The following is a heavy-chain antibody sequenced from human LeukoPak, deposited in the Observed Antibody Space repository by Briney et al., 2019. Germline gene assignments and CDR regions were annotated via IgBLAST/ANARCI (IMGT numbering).Heavy chain of an antibody. CDR2: IYYSGST. CDR3: AGSGVFDY. J-gene: IGHJ4*02. CDR1: GGSITSSNYY. Sequence: SETLSLTCTVSGGSITSSNYYWGWIRQPPGKGLEWIGSIYYSGSTYYNPSLKSRVTISVDTSKNQFSLKLSSVTAADTAVYYCAGSGVFDYWGQGTLVTVSS. V-gene: IGHV4-39*01. D-gene: IGHD3-3*01.